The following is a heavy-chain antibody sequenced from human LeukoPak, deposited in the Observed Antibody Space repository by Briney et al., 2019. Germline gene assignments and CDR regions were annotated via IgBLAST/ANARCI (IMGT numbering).Heavy chain of an antibody. CDR1: GYTFTSYG. J-gene: IGHJ6*02. CDR3: ASTGIVATFPYGMDV. D-gene: IGHD5-12*01. CDR2: ISAYNGNT. V-gene: IGHV1-18*01. Sequence: ASVKVSCKASGYTFTSYGIIWVRQAPGQGLEWMGWISAYNGNTNYAQKLQGRVTMTTDTSTSTAYMELRSLRSDDTAVYYCASTGIVATFPYGMDVWGQGTTVTVSS.